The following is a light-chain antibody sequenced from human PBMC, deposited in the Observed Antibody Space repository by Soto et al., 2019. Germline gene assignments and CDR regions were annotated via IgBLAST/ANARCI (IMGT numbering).Light chain of an antibody. CDR2: STN. CDR3: VLYMGSGIWV. CDR1: SGSVSTSYY. J-gene: IGLJ3*02. V-gene: IGLV8-61*01. Sequence: QAVVTQEPSFSVSPGRTDTLTCGLSSGSVSTSYYPSWYQQTPGQAPRTLIYSTNTRSSGVPDRFSGSILGNKAALTITGAQADDESDYYCVLYMGSGIWVFGGGTKVTVL.